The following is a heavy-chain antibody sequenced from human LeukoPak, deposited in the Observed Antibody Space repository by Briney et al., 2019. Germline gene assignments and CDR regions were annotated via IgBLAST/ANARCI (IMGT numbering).Heavy chain of an antibody. CDR3: AKDQRYCSGGSCYPDY. D-gene: IGHD2-15*01. Sequence: GASVKVSCKGSGGTFSSYAISGVRQAPGQGLEWMGGIIPIFGTANYAQKFQGRVTITADESTSTAYMELSSLRSEDTAVYYCAKDQRYCSGGSCYPDYWGQGTLVTVSS. CDR2: IIPIFGTA. J-gene: IGHJ4*02. CDR1: GGTFSSYA. V-gene: IGHV1-69*13.